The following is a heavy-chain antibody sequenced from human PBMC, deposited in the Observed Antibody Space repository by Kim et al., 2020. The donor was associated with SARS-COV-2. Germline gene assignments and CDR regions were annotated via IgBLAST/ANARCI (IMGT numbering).Heavy chain of an antibody. Sequence: SETLSLTCTVSGGSLSIYYWSWIRQPPGKGLECIGYIYYSGSTYYNPSLKSRVTISVDTSKNQFSLKLSSVTAADTAVYYCARVNVLRFLEWLPHAGPFDYWGQGALVTVSS. V-gene: IGHV4-59*01. J-gene: IGHJ4*02. CDR3: ARVNVLRFLEWLPHAGPFDY. CDR1: GGSLSIYY. D-gene: IGHD3-3*01. CDR2: IYYSGST.